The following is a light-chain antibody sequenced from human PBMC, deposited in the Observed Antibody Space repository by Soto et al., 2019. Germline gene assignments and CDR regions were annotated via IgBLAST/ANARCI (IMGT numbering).Light chain of an antibody. J-gene: IGKJ2*01. CDR1: QSVSSN. Sequence: EIVMTQSPATLSVSPGERATLSCRASQSVSSNLVWYQQKPGQTPRLLIYGASTRATGIPARFSGSGSGTEFTLTISSLQAEDFATYYCQQYNSYSYTFGQGTKLEIK. V-gene: IGKV3-15*01. CDR2: GAS. CDR3: QQYNSYSYT.